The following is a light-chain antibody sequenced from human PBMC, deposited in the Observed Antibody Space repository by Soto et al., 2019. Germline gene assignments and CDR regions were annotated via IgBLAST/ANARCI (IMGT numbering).Light chain of an antibody. CDR1: NIGSQS. CDR3: QVWDTNSDHVV. J-gene: IGLJ3*02. V-gene: IGLV3-21*04. Sequence: YELTQPPSVSVAPGKTASLTCGGNNIGSQSVHWYQHKPGQAPVLVISYDADRPSGIPERFSGSRSGNTATLSISGVEAGDEAVYYCQVWDTNSDHVVFGGGTKLTVL. CDR2: YDA.